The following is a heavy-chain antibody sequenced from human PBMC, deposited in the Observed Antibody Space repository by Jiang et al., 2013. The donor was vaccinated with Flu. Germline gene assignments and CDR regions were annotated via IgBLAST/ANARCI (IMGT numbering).Heavy chain of an antibody. V-gene: IGHV1-46*01. D-gene: IGHD2-21*02. CDR3: VREALPASKYFDF. CDR1: GLTFTRCY. J-gene: IGHJ4*02. CDR2: LFPNDVDT. Sequence: SGAEVRKPGASVRVSCKASGLTFTRCYAHWVRQAPGQGLEWMGTLFPNDVDTRYAQRFQGRVTMTRDTFTSTVYMELSSLTSEDSAVYFCVREALPASKYFDFWGQGTLVIVSS.